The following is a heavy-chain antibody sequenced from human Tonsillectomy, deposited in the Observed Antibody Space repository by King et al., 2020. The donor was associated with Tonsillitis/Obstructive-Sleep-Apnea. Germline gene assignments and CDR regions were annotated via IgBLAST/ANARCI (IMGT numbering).Heavy chain of an antibody. J-gene: IGHJ6*03. CDR1: GLTFSNYG. D-gene: IGHD1-26*01. Sequence: QLVQSGGGVVQPGRSLRLSCAASGLTFSNYGMHWVRQAPGKGLEWVAVISYDGSNKYYADSVKGRFTISRDNSKNTLYLQMNSLRAEDTAVYYCAKGTVGFRDYYMDVWGKGTTVTVSS. V-gene: IGHV3-30*18. CDR3: AKGTVGFRDYYMDV. CDR2: ISYDGSNK.